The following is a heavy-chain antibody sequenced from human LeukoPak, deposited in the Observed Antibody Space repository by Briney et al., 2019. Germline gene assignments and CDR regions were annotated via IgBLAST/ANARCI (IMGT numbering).Heavy chain of an antibody. CDR1: GFTFSSYG. CDR3: ARALVVNDAFDI. Sequence: GGSLRLSCAASGFTFSSYGMNWVRQAPGKGLEWVSSISSSSSYIYYADSVKGRFTISRDNAKNSLYLQMNSLRAEDTAVYYCARALVVNDAFDIWGQGTMVTVSS. J-gene: IGHJ3*02. D-gene: IGHD3-22*01. V-gene: IGHV3-21*01. CDR2: ISSSSSYI.